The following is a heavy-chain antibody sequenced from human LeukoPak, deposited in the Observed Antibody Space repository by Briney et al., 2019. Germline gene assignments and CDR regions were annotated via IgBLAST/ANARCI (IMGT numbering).Heavy chain of an antibody. CDR2: VYNSGTT. CDR3: ARDAY. Sequence: SETLSLTCTVSGVSIGSHYWSWIRQSTGKGLEWIGCVYNSGTTVYNPSLTGRVTISVDTSKNQYSLNLRSVTAADAAVYYCARDAYWGQGILVTVSS. V-gene: IGHV4-59*11. CDR1: GVSIGSHY. J-gene: IGHJ4*02.